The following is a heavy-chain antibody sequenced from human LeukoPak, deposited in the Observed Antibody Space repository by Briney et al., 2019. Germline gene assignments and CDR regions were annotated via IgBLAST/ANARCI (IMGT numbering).Heavy chain of an antibody. J-gene: IGHJ4*02. Sequence: PGGSLRLSCAASGFTFSSCAMHWVRQAPGKGLEWVAVISYDGSNKYYADSVKGRFTISRDNSKNTLYLQMNSLRAEDTAVYYCARDGGRGNSSGIYWGQGTPVTVSA. D-gene: IGHD5-18*01. CDR3: ARDGGRGNSSGIY. CDR1: GFTFSSCA. CDR2: ISYDGSNK. V-gene: IGHV3-30-3*01.